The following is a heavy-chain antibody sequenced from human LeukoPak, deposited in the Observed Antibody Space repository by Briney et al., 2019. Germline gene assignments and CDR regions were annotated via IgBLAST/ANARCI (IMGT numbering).Heavy chain of an antibody. Sequence: SETLSLTCTVSGDSISSYYWSWIRQPPGKGLEWIGNIFYSGSPNYNPSLKSRVTTSFDTSKNQFSLKLSFVTAADTAVYYCARVGHIVAAGTYDYWGQRTLVTVSS. CDR2: IFYSGSP. CDR3: ARVGHIVAAGTYDY. V-gene: IGHV4-59*12. J-gene: IGHJ4*02. D-gene: IGHD6-13*01. CDR1: GDSISSYY.